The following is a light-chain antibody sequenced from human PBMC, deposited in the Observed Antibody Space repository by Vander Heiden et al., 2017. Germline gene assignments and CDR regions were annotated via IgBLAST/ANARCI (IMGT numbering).Light chain of an antibody. CDR1: SSNIGSRT. V-gene: IGLV1-44*01. Sequence: QSVLTPPPSASGTPGQRVTISCSGSSSNIGSRTVNWYQQLPGTAPKLLIYSNNQRPSGVPDRISASKSGTSASLAVSGLQSEDEADYYCSAWDNSLNAWVFGGGTKLTVL. J-gene: IGLJ3*02. CDR3: SAWDNSLNAWV. CDR2: SNN.